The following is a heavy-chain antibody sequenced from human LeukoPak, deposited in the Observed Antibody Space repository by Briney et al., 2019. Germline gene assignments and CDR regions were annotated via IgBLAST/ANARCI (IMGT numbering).Heavy chain of an antibody. CDR3: ARDRVYYGSGSHRYFDY. D-gene: IGHD3-10*01. CDR2: TSSSGSTI. V-gene: IGHV3-48*03. CDR1: GFTFSSYE. J-gene: IGHJ4*02. Sequence: GGSLRLSCAASGFTFSSYEMNWVRQAPGKGLEWVSYTSSSGSTIYYADSVKGRFTISRDNAKNSLYLQMNSLRAEDTAVYCCARDRVYYGSGSHRYFDYWGQGTLVTVSS.